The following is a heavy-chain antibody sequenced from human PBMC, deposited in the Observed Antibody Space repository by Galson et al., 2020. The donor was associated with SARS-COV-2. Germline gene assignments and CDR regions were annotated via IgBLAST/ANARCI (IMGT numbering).Heavy chain of an antibody. V-gene: IGHV3-7*04. Sequence: GGSLRLSCAASGFTFSSHYMSWVRQSSGKGLEWVANIRHDGSDKSYVDSVKGRFIISRDNAKNSLYLQINSLRPEDTAVYYCVRGGGNFDIWGQGTMVTVSS. CDR3: VRGGGNFDI. CDR2: IRHDGSDK. D-gene: IGHD3-16*01. CDR1: GFTFSSHY. J-gene: IGHJ3*02.